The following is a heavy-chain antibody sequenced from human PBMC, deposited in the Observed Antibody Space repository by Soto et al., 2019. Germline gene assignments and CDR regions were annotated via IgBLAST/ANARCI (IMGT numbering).Heavy chain of an antibody. D-gene: IGHD2-15*01. V-gene: IGHV1-3*01. J-gene: IGHJ4*02. CDR2: INAGNGKT. Sequence: XVKRSSQSSGYTFTSYAMHWVRPATGQRLEWMGWINAGNGKTKSSQKLQGRVTITRDTSASTAYMELSSLSSEDTVVYYGARDLGGWRDYWGQGTLVTVSS. CDR1: GYTFTSYA. CDR3: ARDLGGWRDY.